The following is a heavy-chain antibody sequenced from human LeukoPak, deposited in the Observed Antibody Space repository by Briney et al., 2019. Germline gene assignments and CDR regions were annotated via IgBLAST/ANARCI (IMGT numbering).Heavy chain of an antibody. J-gene: IGHJ4*02. Sequence: GSSVKVSCKASGGTFSSYAISWVRQAPGQGLKWMGRIIPIFGTANYAQKFQGRVTITTDESTSTAYMELSSLRSEDTAVYYCATDYGDYAVDYWGQGTLVTVSS. CDR2: IIPIFGTA. D-gene: IGHD4-17*01. CDR3: ATDYGDYAVDY. CDR1: GGTFSSYA. V-gene: IGHV1-69*05.